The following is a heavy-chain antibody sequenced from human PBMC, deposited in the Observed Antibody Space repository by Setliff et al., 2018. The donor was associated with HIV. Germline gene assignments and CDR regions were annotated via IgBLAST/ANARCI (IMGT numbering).Heavy chain of an antibody. CDR3: ARVLSNGWSGGVDY. V-gene: IGHV4-61*09. CDR1: GGSISSGIYY. J-gene: IGHJ4*02. D-gene: IGHD6-19*01. Sequence: SETLSLTCTVSGGSISSGIYYWSWIRQPAGKALEWTGHLYTSGSTNYNPSLKSRVTLSVYTSKNQFSLKLYSVTAVDTAVYYWARVLSNGWSGGVDYWGQGTLVTVSS. CDR2: LYTSGST.